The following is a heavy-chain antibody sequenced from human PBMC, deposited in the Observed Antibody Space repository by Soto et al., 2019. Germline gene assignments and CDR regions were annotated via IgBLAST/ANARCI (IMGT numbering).Heavy chain of an antibody. CDR3: ARGAQPGYDYIWGSYRDDAFDI. CDR2: ISAYNGNT. CDR1: GYTFTSYG. D-gene: IGHD3-16*02. J-gene: IGHJ3*02. Sequence: QVQLVQSGAEVKKPGASVKVSCKASGYTFTSYGISWVRQAPGQGLEWMGWISAYNGNTNYAQKLQGRVTMTTDTSTSTANMELRSLRSDDTAVYYCARGAQPGYDYIWGSYRDDAFDIWGQGTMVTVSS. V-gene: IGHV1-18*01.